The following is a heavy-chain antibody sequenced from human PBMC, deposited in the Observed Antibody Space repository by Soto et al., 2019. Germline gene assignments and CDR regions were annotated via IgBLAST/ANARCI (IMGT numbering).Heavy chain of an antibody. D-gene: IGHD4-17*01. Sequence: GGSLRLSCAASGFTFSSYSMNWVRQAPGKGLEWVSSISSSSSYIYYADSVKGRFTISRDNAKNSLYLQMNSLRAEDTAVYYCAREAEFYGDYMFDPWGQGTLVTVSS. J-gene: IGHJ5*02. V-gene: IGHV3-21*01. CDR2: ISSSSSYI. CDR3: AREAEFYGDYMFDP. CDR1: GFTFSSYS.